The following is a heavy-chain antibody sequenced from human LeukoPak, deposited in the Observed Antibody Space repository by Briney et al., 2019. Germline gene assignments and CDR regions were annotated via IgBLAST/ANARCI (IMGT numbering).Heavy chain of an antibody. Sequence: SETLSLTCTVSGGSISSYYWSWIRQPPGKGLEWIGYIYYSGSTNYNPSLKSRVTISVDTSKNQFSLKLSSVTAADTAVYYCARAIPTYYYGSGSYYTLFDPWGQGTLVTVSS. V-gene: IGHV4-59*01. CDR2: IYYSGST. CDR1: GGSISSYY. CDR3: ARAIPTYYYGSGSYYTLFDP. J-gene: IGHJ5*02. D-gene: IGHD3-10*01.